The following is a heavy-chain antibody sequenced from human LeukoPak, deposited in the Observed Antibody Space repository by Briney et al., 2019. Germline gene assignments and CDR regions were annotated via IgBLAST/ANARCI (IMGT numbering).Heavy chain of an antibody. CDR3: ARDDGYNPLAYYFDY. CDR2: IYSSGST. CDR1: GGSISSYY. J-gene: IGHJ4*02. Sequence: SETLSLTCSVSGGSISSYYWSWLRQPAGKGLEWIGRIYSSGSTNYNPSLKSRVTMSVDTSKNQFSLKLSSVTAADTAVYYCARDDGYNPLAYYFDYWGQGTLVTVSS. D-gene: IGHD5-24*01. V-gene: IGHV4-4*07.